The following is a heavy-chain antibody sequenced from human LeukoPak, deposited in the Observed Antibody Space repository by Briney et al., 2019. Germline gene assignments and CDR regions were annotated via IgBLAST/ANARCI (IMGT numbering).Heavy chain of an antibody. J-gene: IGHJ6*02. V-gene: IGHV3-7*01. CDR1: GFTFSSYW. D-gene: IGHD3-10*01. CDR3: ARDHFYGSGSYSPYYYYGMDV. CDR2: IKQDGSEK. Sequence: GGSLRLSCAASGFTFSSYWMSWVRQASGKGLEWVAKIKQDGSEKYYVDSVKGRFTISRDNAKNSLYLQMNSLRAEDTAVYYCARDHFYGSGSYSPYYYYGMDVWGQGTTVTVSS.